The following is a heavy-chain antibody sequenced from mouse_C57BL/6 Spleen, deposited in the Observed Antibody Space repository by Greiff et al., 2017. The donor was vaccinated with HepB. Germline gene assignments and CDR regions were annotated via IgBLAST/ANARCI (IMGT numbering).Heavy chain of an antibody. J-gene: IGHJ1*03. CDR3: AREGITTAVEGYFDV. CDR2: ISYSGST. CDR1: GYSITSGYD. Sequence: VQLKESGPGMVKPSQSLSLTCTVTGYSITSGYDWHWIRHFPGNKLEWMGYISYSGSTNYNPSLKSRISITHDTSKNHFFLKLNSVTTEDTATYYCAREGITTAVEGYFDVWGTGTTVTVSS. D-gene: IGHD1-1*01. V-gene: IGHV3-1*01.